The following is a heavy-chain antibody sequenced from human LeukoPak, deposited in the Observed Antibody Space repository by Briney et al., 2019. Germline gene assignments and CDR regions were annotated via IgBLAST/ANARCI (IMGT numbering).Heavy chain of an antibody. CDR3: AREPPGAGHFDY. CDR1: GGSINYYY. Sequence: PSETLSLTCTVSGGSINYYYWMWIRQPPGKGLEWIGYIYYSGGTNYNPSLKSRVTMLVDTSKNQFSLKLTAVTAADTAVYYCAREPPGAGHFDYWGEGSLVTVSS. J-gene: IGHJ4*02. V-gene: IGHV4-59*01. D-gene: IGHD7-27*01. CDR2: IYYSGGT.